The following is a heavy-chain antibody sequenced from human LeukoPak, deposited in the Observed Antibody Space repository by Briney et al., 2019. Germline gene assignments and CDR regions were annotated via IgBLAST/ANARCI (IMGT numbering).Heavy chain of an antibody. V-gene: IGHV3-23*01. CDR2: ICGSGGCT. CDR3: AKTTVGYSSGRYPGWPADC. D-gene: IGHD6-19*01. J-gene: IGHJ4*02. CDR1: GFTFNTYA. Sequence: PGGSLRLSCEASGFTFNTYAIYWVRQAPGKGLEWVSGICGSGGCTYYADSAKGRFTISRDNSKNTVYLQMSSLTADDTAVYYCAKTTVGYSSGRYPGWPADCWGQGTPVTVSS.